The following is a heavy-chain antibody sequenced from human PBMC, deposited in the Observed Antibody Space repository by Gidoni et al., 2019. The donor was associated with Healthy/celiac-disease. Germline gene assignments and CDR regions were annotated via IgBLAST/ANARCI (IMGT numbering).Heavy chain of an antibody. J-gene: IGHJ5*02. CDR1: GFPFSSYA. CDR2: ISGSGGST. Sequence: EVQLLESGGGLVQPGGSLRLSCAASGFPFSSYAMSWVRQAPGKGLEWVSAISGSGGSTYYADSVKGRFTISRDNSKNTLYLQMNSLRAEDTAVYYCAKRRWVDIVATINWLDPWGQGTLVTVSS. V-gene: IGHV3-23*01. D-gene: IGHD5-12*01. CDR3: AKRRWVDIVATINWLDP.